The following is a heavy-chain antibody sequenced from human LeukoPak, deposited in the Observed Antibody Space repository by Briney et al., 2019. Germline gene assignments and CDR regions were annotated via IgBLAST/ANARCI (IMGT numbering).Heavy chain of an antibody. D-gene: IGHD3-22*01. V-gene: IGHV4-59*01. CDR3: ARGYYDSSGYYLNFDY. CDR2: IYYTGST. J-gene: IGHJ4*02. Sequence: PSQTLSLTCTVSGGSISSSYWSWIRQPPGKGLEWIGYIYYTGSTDYNPSLRSRVTISVDTSKNQVSLRLSSVTAADTAVYYCARGYYDSSGYYLNFDYWGQGTLVTVSS. CDR1: GGSISSSY.